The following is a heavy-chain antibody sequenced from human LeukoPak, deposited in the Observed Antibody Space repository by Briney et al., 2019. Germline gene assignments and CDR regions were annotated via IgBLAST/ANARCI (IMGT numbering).Heavy chain of an antibody. CDR3: ARDVVGSLDY. D-gene: IGHD1-26*01. CDR1: GFTLSTYW. CDR2: IKGDKSAK. Sequence: GGSLRLSCAASGFTLSTYWMSWVRQAPGKGLEWVANIKGDKSAKHQADSVKGRFTISRDNAQSSVYLQMSSLRGEDTAVYYCARDVVGSLDYWGQGTLVTVSS. J-gene: IGHJ4*02. V-gene: IGHV3-7*01.